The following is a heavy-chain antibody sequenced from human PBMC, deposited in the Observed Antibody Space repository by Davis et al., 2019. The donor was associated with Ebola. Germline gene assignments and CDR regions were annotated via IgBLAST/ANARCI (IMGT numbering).Heavy chain of an antibody. J-gene: IGHJ5*02. CDR2: INPNSGGT. Sequence: ASVKVSCKASGYTFTGYYMHWVRQAPGQGLEWMGRINPNSGGTNYAQKFQGRVTITRDTSASTAYMELSSLRSEDTAVYYCARDGGGVVVNWFDPWGQGTLVTVSS. CDR1: GYTFTGYY. CDR3: ARDGGGVVVNWFDP. D-gene: IGHD2-15*01. V-gene: IGHV1-2*06.